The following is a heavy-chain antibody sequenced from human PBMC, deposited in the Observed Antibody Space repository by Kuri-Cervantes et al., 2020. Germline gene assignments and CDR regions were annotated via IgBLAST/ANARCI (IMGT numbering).Heavy chain of an antibody. D-gene: IGHD3-9*01. V-gene: IGHV4-38-2*01. CDR1: GYSISSGYY. Sequence: SETLSLTCAVSGYSISSGYYWGWIRQPPGKGLEWIGSIYHSGSTYYNPSLKSRVTISVDTSKNQFSLRLSSVTAADTAVYYCARGRGDILTGYYMGRGYYFDYWGQGTLVTVSS. CDR2: IYHSGST. CDR3: ARGRGDILTGYYMGRGYYFDY. J-gene: IGHJ4*02.